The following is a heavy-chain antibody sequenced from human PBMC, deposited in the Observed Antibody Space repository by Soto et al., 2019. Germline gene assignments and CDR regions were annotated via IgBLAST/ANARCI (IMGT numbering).Heavy chain of an antibody. CDR3: ARANDITPSE. CDR2: IRTSGST. CDR1: GGSISSYY. J-gene: IGHJ4*02. V-gene: IGHV4-4*07. Sequence: SETLSLTCSVSGGSISSYYWTWIRQPAGKGLEWIGRIRTSGSTNYNPSLKRRVTMSVDTSKKQFSLKVSSVAAADTAVYYCARANDITPSEWGQGSRGTVSS.